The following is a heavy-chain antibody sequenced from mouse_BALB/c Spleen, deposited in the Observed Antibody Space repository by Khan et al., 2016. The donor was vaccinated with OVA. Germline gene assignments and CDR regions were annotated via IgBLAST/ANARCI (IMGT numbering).Heavy chain of an antibody. J-gene: IGHJ4*01. CDR3: ARTYTTEYDDVIDY. Sequence: EVELVESGGDLVQPGGSLKLSCAASGFTFSSYTMSWVRQTPEKRLEWVAFISNGGGSSYYPDTVKGRFTISRDNAKNTLYLQMSSLKSEDTAMYYCARTYTTEYDDVIDYWGQGTSVTVSS. D-gene: IGHD1-1*01. V-gene: IGHV5-12-2*01. CDR1: GFTFSSYT. CDR2: ISNGGGSS.